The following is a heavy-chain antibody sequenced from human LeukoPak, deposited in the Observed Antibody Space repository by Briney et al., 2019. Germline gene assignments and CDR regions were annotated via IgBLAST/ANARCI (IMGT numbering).Heavy chain of an antibody. D-gene: IGHD6-6*01. CDR1: GYVFTGYY. Sequence: ASLKVSCKASGYVFTGYYMHWVRQAPGQGLEWMGWINPNSGGTKYARKFQGRVTMTRDTSISTAYMELSRLRSDDTAVYYCAFFEYSSSSSHYWGQGTLVTVSS. CDR3: AFFEYSSSSSHY. CDR2: INPNSGGT. V-gene: IGHV1-2*02. J-gene: IGHJ4*02.